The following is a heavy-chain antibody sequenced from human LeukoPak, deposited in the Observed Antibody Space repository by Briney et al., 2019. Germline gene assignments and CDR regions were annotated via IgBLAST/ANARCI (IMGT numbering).Heavy chain of an antibody. D-gene: IGHD3-22*01. Sequence: PSETLSLTCTVSGGSISSYYWSWIRQPPGKGLEWIGYIYYSGSTNYNPSLKSRVTISVDTSKNQFSLKLSYVTAADTAVYYCASGLNYDSSGLDYYYMDVWGKGTTVTVSS. J-gene: IGHJ6*03. V-gene: IGHV4-59*08. CDR3: ASGLNYDSSGLDYYYMDV. CDR2: IYYSGST. CDR1: GGSISSYY.